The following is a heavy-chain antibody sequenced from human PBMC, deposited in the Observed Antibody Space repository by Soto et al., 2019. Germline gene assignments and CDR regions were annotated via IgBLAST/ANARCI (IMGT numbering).Heavy chain of an antibody. CDR1: GYSFTGLD. CDR3: ARGVTAGVDD. J-gene: IGHJ4*02. Sequence: QVQLVQSEAEASVPGAAVKVSCKASGYSFTGLDINWVRQTTGQGLEWMGWMEPSSGRTGYAQKFQGRVTMTRDTSINTAYMELSSLTSDDAALYSCARGVTAGVDDWGQGPLVTVSS. D-gene: IGHD1-26*01. CDR2: MEPSSGRT. V-gene: IGHV1-8*01.